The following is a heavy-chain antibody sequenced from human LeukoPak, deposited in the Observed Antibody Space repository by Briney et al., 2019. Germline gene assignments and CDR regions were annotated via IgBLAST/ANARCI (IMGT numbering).Heavy chain of an antibody. CDR3: TTGNWGPY. Sequence: GGSLRLSCVASGLIFSDAWMNWVRQAPGKGLEWVGRIKSKVDGGTTDYAAPVKGRFTISRDDSKNMLYLQMNSLKTEDTAVYYCTTGNWGPYWGQGTLVTVSS. V-gene: IGHV3-15*07. D-gene: IGHD7-27*01. CDR2: IKSKVDGGTT. J-gene: IGHJ4*02. CDR1: GLIFSDAW.